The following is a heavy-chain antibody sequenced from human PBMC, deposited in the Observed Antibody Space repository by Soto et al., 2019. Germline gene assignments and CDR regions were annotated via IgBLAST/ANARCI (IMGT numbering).Heavy chain of an antibody. CDR2: IYYSGST. CDR3: ARVSDGSEYYYDSSGYYYLDY. V-gene: IGHV4-59*01. D-gene: IGHD3-22*01. CDR1: GGSISSYY. Sequence: SETLSLTCTVSGGSISSYYWSWIRQPPGKGLEWIGYIYYSGSTNYNPSLKSRVTISVDTSKNQFSLKLSSVTAADTAVYYCARVSDGSEYYYDSSGYYYLDYWGPGTLVTVSS. J-gene: IGHJ4*02.